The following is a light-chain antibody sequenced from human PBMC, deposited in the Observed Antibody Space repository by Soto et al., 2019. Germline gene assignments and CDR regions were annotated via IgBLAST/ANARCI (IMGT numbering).Light chain of an antibody. CDR2: GAS. J-gene: IGKJ2*03. V-gene: IGKV3-20*01. CDR3: QQYGSFR. Sequence: EIVLTQSPGTLSLSPGERATLSCRARQSVSSSYLAWYQQKPGQAPRLLIYGASSRATGIPDRFSGSGSGTDFTLTISILEPEDFAVYYCQQYGSFRFGQGTKLEIK. CDR1: QSVSSSY.